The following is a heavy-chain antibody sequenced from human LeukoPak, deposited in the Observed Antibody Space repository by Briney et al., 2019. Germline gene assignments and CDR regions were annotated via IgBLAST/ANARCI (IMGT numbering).Heavy chain of an antibody. J-gene: IGHJ4*02. CDR1: GGSISSYY. CDR2: IYYSGST. Sequence: SETLSLTCTVSGGSISSYYWSWIRQPPGKGLEWIGYIYYSGSTNYNPSLKSRVTISVDTSKNQFSLKLSSVTAADTAVYYCARNGAYCGSDCHYYFDYWGQGTLVTVSS. CDR3: ARNGAYCGSDCHYYFDY. D-gene: IGHD2-21*02. V-gene: IGHV4-59*08.